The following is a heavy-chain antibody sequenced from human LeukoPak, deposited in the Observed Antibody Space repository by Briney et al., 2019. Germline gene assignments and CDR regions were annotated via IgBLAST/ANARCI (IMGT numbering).Heavy chain of an antibody. CDR3: AREPLYCSSTSCPFDY. D-gene: IGHD2-2*01. J-gene: IGHJ4*02. CDR2: MNPNSGNT. V-gene: IGHV1-8*01. CDR1: GYTFTSYD. Sequence: ASVKVSCKASGYTFTSYDINWVRQATGQGLEWMGWMNPNSGNTGYAQKFQGRVTMTRNTSISTAYMELSSLRSEDTAVYYCAREPLYCSSTSCPFDYWGQGTLVTVSS.